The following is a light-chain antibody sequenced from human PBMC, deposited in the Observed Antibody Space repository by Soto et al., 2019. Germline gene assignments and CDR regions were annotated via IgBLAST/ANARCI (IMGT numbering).Light chain of an antibody. J-gene: IGLJ1*01. V-gene: IGLV2-14*01. CDR3: SSYTSSNTYV. Sequence: QSVLTQPASVSGPPGQSITISCTGTSSDVGGYNYVSWYQQHPGKAPKLMIYEVTNRPSGISNRFSGSKSGNTASLTIFGLQAEDEADYYCSSYTSSNTYVFGTGTKVTVL. CDR1: SSDVGGYNY. CDR2: EVT.